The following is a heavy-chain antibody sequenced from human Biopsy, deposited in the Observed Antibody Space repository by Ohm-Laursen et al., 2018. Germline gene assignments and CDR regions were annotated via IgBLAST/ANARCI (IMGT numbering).Heavy chain of an antibody. CDR3: ARGYSRRVSIFEASIYWFDT. CDR1: RYSLSTYD. J-gene: IGHJ5*02. D-gene: IGHD6-6*01. Sequence: ASVKVSCKASRYSLSTYDVNWVRQARGQGLEWMGWMVPSSGKTGYAQRFQGRVTLTMNTSISTAYMELSGLRSEDTAVYFCARGYSRRVSIFEASIYWFDTWGQGTLVTVSS. V-gene: IGHV1-8*01. CDR2: MVPSSGKT.